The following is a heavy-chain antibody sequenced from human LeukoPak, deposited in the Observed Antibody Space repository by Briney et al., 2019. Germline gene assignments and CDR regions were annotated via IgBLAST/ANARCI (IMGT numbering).Heavy chain of an antibody. V-gene: IGHV4-39*01. CDR2: IYYSGST. CDR1: GGSISSSSYY. J-gene: IGHJ6*03. D-gene: IGHD4-11*01. CDR3: ARPTVYYYYYMDV. Sequence: SEILSLTCTVSGGSISSSSYYWGWIRQPPGKGLEWIGSIYYSGSTYYNPSLKSRVTISVDTSKNQFSLKLSSVTAADTAVYYCARPTVYYYYYMDVWGKGTTVTVSS.